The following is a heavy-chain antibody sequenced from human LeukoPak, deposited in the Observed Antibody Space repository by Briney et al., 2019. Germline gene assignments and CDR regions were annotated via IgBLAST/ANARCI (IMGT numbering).Heavy chain of an antibody. D-gene: IGHD3-10*01. Sequence: GGSLRLSCAASGFTFSSYWMSWVRQAPGKGLEWVANIKQDGSEKYYVDPVKGRFTISRDNAKNSLYLQVNSLRAEDTAVYYCARDSSLLWFGELIVPGGLDYWGQGTLVTVSS. CDR2: IKQDGSEK. CDR3: ARDSSLLWFGELIVPGGLDY. J-gene: IGHJ4*02. CDR1: GFTFSSYW. V-gene: IGHV3-7*01.